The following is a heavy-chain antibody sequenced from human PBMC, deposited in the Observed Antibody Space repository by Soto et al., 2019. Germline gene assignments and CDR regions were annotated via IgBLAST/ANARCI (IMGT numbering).Heavy chain of an antibody. D-gene: IGHD5-18*01. V-gene: IGHV1-8*01. CDR2: MNPNSGNT. CDR1: GYTFTSYD. Sequence: QVPLVQSGAEVKKPGASVKVSCKASGYTFTSYDINWVRQATGQGLEWMGWMNPNSGNTGYAQKFQGRVTMTRNTSISTAYMELSSLRSEDTAVYYCARGRWAEFGLDSYGPDWFDPWGQGTLVTVSS. J-gene: IGHJ5*02. CDR3: ARGRWAEFGLDSYGPDWFDP.